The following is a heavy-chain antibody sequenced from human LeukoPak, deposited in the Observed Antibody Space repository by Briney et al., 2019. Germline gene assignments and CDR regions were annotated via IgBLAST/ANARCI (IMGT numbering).Heavy chain of an antibody. Sequence: ASVKVSCKASGYTFTGYHMHWVRQAPGQGLEWMGRINPNSGDTNSAQNFQGRVTMTRDTSISTAYMELSRLRSDDTAVYYCARGVIADYYYYGMDVWGQGTTVTVSS. CDR3: ARGVIADYYYYGMDV. J-gene: IGHJ6*02. CDR2: INPNSGDT. D-gene: IGHD3-16*02. V-gene: IGHV1-2*06. CDR1: GYTFTGYH.